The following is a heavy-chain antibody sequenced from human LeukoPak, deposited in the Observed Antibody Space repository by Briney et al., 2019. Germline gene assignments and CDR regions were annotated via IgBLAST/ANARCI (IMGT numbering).Heavy chain of an antibody. V-gene: IGHV4-4*07. D-gene: IGHD3-22*01. Sequence: PSETLSLTCTVSGGSISSYYWSWIRQPAGKGLEWIGRIYTSGSTNYNPSLKSRVTISVDTSKNQFSLKLSSVTAADTAVYYCARVRTYYYDSSGRHHFDYWGQGTLVTVSS. CDR3: ARVRTYYYDSSGRHHFDY. CDR1: GGSISSYY. J-gene: IGHJ4*02. CDR2: IYTSGST.